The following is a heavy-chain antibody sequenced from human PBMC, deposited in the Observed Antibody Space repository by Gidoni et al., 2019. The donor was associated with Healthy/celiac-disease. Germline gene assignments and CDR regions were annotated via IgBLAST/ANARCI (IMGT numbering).Heavy chain of an antibody. Sequence: EVKLLESGGGLVQPGGAMRLYCAASGVTFSSYAMSWVRQAPGKGLEWVSAISGSGGSTSYADSVKCRFTISRDNSKNTLYLQMNSLRAEDTAVYYCAKVGLLYSSGWYQDAFDIWGQGTMVTVSS. D-gene: IGHD6-19*01. J-gene: IGHJ3*02. CDR2: ISGSGGST. CDR3: AKVGLLYSSGWYQDAFDI. CDR1: GVTFSSYA. V-gene: IGHV3-23*01.